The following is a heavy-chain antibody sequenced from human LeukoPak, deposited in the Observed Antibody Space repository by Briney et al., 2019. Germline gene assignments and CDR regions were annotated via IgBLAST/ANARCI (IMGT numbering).Heavy chain of an antibody. D-gene: IGHD3-16*01. CDR1: GGSISSGGYY. J-gene: IGHJ4*02. CDR2: IYYSGST. CDR3: ARSAGTRGIDY. Sequence: SQTLSLTCTVSGGSISSGGYYWSWIRQHPGKGLEWIGYIYYSGSTYYNLSLKSRVTISVDTSKNQFSLKLSSVTAADTAVYYCARSAGTRGIDYWGQGTLVTVSS. V-gene: IGHV4-31*03.